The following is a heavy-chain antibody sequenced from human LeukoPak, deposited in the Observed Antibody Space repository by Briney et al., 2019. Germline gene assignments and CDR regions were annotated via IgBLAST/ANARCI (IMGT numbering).Heavy chain of an antibody. CDR1: GFTFSSYS. V-gene: IGHV3-21*01. CDR2: ISSSSSYI. Sequence: GGSLRLSCAASGFTFSSYSMNWVRQAPGKGLEWVSSISSSSSYIYYADSVKGRFTTSRDNAKNSLYLQMNSLRAEDTAVYYCARDRGYYDSSGYTPIDYWGQGTLVTVSS. CDR3: ARDRGYYDSSGYTPIDY. D-gene: IGHD3-22*01. J-gene: IGHJ4*02.